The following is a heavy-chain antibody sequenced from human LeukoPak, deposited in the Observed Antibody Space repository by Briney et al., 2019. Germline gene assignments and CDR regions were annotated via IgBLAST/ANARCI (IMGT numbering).Heavy chain of an antibody. Sequence: GGSLRLSCAASGFTFSSYAMHWVRQAPGQGLEWVAVISYDGSNKYYADSVKGRFTISRNNSKTTLYLQMNSLRAEDTAVYYCARDRGSGWFDYYYYMDVWGKGTTVTVSS. D-gene: IGHD6-19*01. J-gene: IGHJ6*03. CDR3: ARDRGSGWFDYYYYMDV. V-gene: IGHV3-30*01. CDR2: ISYDGSNK. CDR1: GFTFSSYA.